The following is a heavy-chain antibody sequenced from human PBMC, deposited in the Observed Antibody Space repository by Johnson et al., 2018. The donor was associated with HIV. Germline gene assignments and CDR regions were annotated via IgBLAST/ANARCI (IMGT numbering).Heavy chain of an antibody. CDR3: ARVSSIAALWDAFDI. J-gene: IGHJ3*02. CDR2: IYSGGST. V-gene: IGHV3-66*01. D-gene: IGHD6-6*01. CDR1: GFIVGTKY. Sequence: VQLVESGGGLVQPGGSLRLACVASGFIVGTKYMSWVRQAPGKGLEWVSVIYSGGSTYYADSVKGRFTISRDNSKNTVYLQMNSLRAEDTAVYYCARVSSIAALWDAFDIWGQGTMVTVSS.